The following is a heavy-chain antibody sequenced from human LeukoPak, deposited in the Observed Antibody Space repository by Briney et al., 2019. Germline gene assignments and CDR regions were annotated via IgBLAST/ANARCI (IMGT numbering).Heavy chain of an antibody. CDR1: GGSCSGYY. CDR3: ARGSTYYDSSGQVPFDY. D-gene: IGHD3-22*01. V-gene: IGHV4-34*01. Sequence: MSSDTLSLTCAVYGGSCSGYYRSWIRQPPGKGLEWMGEINHSGSTNYNPSLKSRVTISVDTSKNQFSLKLSSVTAADTAVYYCARGSTYYDSSGQVPFDYWGQGTLVTVSS. CDR2: INHSGST. J-gene: IGHJ4*02.